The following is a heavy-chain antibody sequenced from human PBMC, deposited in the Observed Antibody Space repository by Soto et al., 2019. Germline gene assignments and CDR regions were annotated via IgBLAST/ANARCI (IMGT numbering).Heavy chain of an antibody. D-gene: IGHD2-2*01. CDR3: ARGFYCSSTSCYSYPYYYYYYGMDV. CDR1: GYTFTGYY. Sequence: GASVKVSCKASGYTFTGYYMHWVRQAPGQGLEWMGWINPNSGGTNYAQKFQGGVTMTRDTSISTAYMELSRLRSDDTAVYYCARGFYCSSTSCYSYPYYYYYYGMDVWGQGTTVTVSS. CDR2: INPNSGGT. V-gene: IGHV1-2*02. J-gene: IGHJ6*02.